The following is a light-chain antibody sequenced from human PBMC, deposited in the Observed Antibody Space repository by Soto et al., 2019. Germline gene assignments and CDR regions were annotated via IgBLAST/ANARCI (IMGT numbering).Light chain of an antibody. Sequence: DIQMTQSPSSLSASVGDRVTITCRASQSIRNYLTWYQQKPGQAPKLLIYAASSLPSGVPSRFSGSGSGTDFTLTISSLQPEDFATYYCQQSYITPPVTFGGGTKVEIK. CDR3: QQSYITPPVT. CDR2: AAS. V-gene: IGKV1-39*01. CDR1: QSIRNY. J-gene: IGKJ4*01.